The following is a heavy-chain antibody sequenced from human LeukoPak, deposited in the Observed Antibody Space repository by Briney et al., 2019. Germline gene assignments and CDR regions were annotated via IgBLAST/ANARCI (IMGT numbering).Heavy chain of an antibody. CDR3: ARGGSYSESDY. D-gene: IGHD2-15*01. CDR2: ISAYSGNT. CDR1: GYTLTELS. V-gene: IGHV1-18*01. J-gene: IGHJ4*02. Sequence: ASVKVSCKVSGYTLTELSMHWVRQAPGKGLEWMGWISAYSGNTNYAQKFQGRLTMTTETSTSTAHMELRSLRSDDTAVYYCARGGSYSESDYWGQGTLVTVSS.